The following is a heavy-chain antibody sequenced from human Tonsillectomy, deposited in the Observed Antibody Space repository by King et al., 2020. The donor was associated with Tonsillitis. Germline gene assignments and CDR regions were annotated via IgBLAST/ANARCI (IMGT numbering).Heavy chain of an antibody. J-gene: IGHJ4*02. D-gene: IGHD3-22*01. CDR2: ISYDGSDK. CDR1: RFTFSSYG. V-gene: IGHV3-30-3*01. CDR3: ARDQSPGDSSGYLNY. Sequence: VQLVESGGGVVQPGRSLRLSCAASRFTFSSYGMHWVRQAPGKGLEWVAVISYDGSDKYYADSVKGRFTISRDNSKNSLYLQMHSLRPEETAVYYCARDQSPGDSSGYLNYWGQGTLVTVSS.